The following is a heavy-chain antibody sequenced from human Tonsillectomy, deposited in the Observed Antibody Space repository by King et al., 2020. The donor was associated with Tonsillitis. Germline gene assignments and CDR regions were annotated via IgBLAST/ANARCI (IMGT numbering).Heavy chain of an antibody. Sequence: VQLQESGPGLVKLSETLSLTCTVSGDSISGHYWSWIRQPPGKRLEWIGYIYYSGSTNYNPSLKSRVTMSVDTSTNQFSLKLSSVTAADTALYFCARHNTNIPQDGFGYFQHWGQGTLVTVSS. V-gene: IGHV4-59*08. CDR1: GDSISGHY. CDR2: IYYSGST. CDR3: ARHNTNIPQDGFGYFQH. D-gene: IGHD2-2*02. J-gene: IGHJ1*01.